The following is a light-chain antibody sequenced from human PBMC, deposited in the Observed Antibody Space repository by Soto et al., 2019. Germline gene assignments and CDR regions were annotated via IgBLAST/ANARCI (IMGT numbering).Light chain of an antibody. CDR3: QQYGSSPPYT. J-gene: IGKJ2*01. CDR1: QSVSSRY. V-gene: IGKV3-20*01. CDR2: GAS. Sequence: EIVLTQSPGTLSLSPGERATLSCRASQSVSSRYLAWYQQKPGQAPRLLIYGASSRATGIPDRFSGSGSGTDFALTISRLEPEDFAVYLCQQYGSSPPYTFGQGTKLEIK.